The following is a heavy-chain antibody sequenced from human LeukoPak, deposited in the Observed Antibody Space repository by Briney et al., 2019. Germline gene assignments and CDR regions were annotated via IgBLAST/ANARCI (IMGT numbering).Heavy chain of an antibody. Sequence: GSLRLSCAASGFTFSSYAMTWVRQAPGKGLEWVSTISGSDGDTYYADSVKGRFTISRDNSKNTLYVQMNNLRAEDTAVYYCARDRIAVAGTYFQRWGQGTLVTVSS. CDR1: GFTFSSYA. CDR2: ISGSDGDT. CDR3: ARDRIAVAGTYFQR. J-gene: IGHJ1*01. D-gene: IGHD6-19*01. V-gene: IGHV3-23*01.